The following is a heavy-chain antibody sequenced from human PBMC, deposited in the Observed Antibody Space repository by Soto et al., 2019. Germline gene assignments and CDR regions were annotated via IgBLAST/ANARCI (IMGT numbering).Heavy chain of an antibody. J-gene: IGHJ4*02. Sequence: QVQLVQSGAEVKKPGSSVKVSCKASGGTFSSYTISWVRQAPGQGLEWMGRIIPILGIANYAQKFQGRVTITADKSTSTAYMELSSLSSEDTAVYYCARDFRREYSSSRSPFDYWGQGTLVTVSS. CDR2: IIPILGIA. CDR3: ARDFRREYSSSRSPFDY. CDR1: GGTFSSYT. V-gene: IGHV1-69*08. D-gene: IGHD6-13*01.